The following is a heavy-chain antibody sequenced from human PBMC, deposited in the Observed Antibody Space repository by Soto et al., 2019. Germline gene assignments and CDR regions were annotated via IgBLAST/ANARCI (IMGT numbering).Heavy chain of an antibody. V-gene: IGHV3-49*03. CDR1: GFTFGDYG. Sequence: GGSLRLSCIASGFTFGDYGMSWFRQAPGKGLEWVGFIRSKVYGGTTEYAASVKGRFTISRDDSISIAYLQMNSLKTEDTAVYYCTSTIFGVVIPGGYYYGMDVWGQGTTVTVSS. CDR3: TSTIFGVVIPGGYYYGMDV. J-gene: IGHJ6*02. CDR2: IRSKVYGGTT. D-gene: IGHD3-3*01.